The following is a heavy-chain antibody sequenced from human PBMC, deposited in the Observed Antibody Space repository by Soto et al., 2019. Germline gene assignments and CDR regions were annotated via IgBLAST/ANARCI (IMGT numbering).Heavy chain of an antibody. CDR3: ARAPPRNFYYGMGV. V-gene: IGHV4-34*01. CDR2: INHSGST. J-gene: IGHJ6*01. Sequence: ILKKTGKGLEWIGEINHSGSTNYNPSLKSRVTISVDTSKNQFSLKLSSVTAADTAVYYCARAPPRNFYYGMGVSAEGTTLT.